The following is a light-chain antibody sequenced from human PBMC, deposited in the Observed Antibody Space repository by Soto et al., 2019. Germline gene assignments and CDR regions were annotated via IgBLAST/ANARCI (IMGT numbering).Light chain of an antibody. CDR2: SSS. CDR1: QTVSNN. V-gene: IGKV3-15*01. J-gene: IGKJ4*01. CDR3: QQYNSWPLT. Sequence: EIVMTQYPATLSVSPGERATLSCRASQTVSNNLALYQQNPGQAPRLLFYSSSTRATGVPARFSGSRSGTDFTLTISSLQSEDFAVYYCQQYNSWPLTFGGGTKVETK.